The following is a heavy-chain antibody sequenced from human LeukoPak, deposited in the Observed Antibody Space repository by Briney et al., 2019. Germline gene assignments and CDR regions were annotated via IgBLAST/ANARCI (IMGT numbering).Heavy chain of an antibody. Sequence: SVKVSCKASGGTFSSYAISWVRQAPGQGLEWMGGIIPIFGTANYAQKFQGRVTITTDESTSTAYMELSSLRSEDTAVYHCARGRATTYAFDIWGQGTMVTVSS. CDR3: ARGRATTYAFDI. V-gene: IGHV1-69*05. D-gene: IGHD1-26*01. CDR2: IIPIFGTA. CDR1: GGTFSSYA. J-gene: IGHJ3*02.